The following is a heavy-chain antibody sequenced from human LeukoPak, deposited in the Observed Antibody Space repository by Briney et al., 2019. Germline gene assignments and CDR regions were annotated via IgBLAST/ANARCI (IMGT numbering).Heavy chain of an antibody. CDR2: FSGSSSYI. V-gene: IGHV3-21*01. J-gene: IGHJ4*02. Sequence: GGSLRLSCAASGFTFSSYSMNWVRLAPGKGLEWVSFFSGSSSYIYYADSVKGRFTISRDNAKNSLYLQMNSLRAEDTAVYYCARGEYGSGSYHIDYWGQGTLVTVSS. D-gene: IGHD3-10*01. CDR1: GFTFSSYS. CDR3: ARGEYGSGSYHIDY.